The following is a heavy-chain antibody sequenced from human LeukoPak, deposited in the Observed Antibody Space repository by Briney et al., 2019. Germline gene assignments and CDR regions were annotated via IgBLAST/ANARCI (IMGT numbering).Heavy chain of an antibody. V-gene: IGHV3-23*01. D-gene: IGHD6-19*01. CDR1: GFTFSSYA. CDR3: AKDQIAVAGTGGGTAFDI. Sequence: PGGSLRLSCAASGFTFSSYAMSWVRQAPGKGLEWVSAISGSGGSTYYADSVKGRFTISRDNSKNTLYLQMNSLRAEDTAVYYCAKDQIAVAGTGGGTAFDIWGQGTMVAVSS. CDR2: ISGSGGST. J-gene: IGHJ3*02.